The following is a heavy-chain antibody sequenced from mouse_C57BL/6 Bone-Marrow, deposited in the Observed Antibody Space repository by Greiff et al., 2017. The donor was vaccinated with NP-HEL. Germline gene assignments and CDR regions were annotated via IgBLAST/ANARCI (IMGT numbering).Heavy chain of an antibody. V-gene: IGHV6-3*01. J-gene: IGHJ4*01. CDR3: TVSTVVATKAMDY. CDR2: IRLKSDNYAT. Sequence: EVKVEESGGGLVQPGGSMKLSCVASGFTFSNYWMNWVRQSPEKGLEWVAQIRLKSDNYATHYAESVKGRFTISRDDSKSSVYLQMNNLRAEDTGIYYCTVSTVVATKAMDYWGQGTSVTVSS. D-gene: IGHD1-1*01. CDR1: GFTFSNYW.